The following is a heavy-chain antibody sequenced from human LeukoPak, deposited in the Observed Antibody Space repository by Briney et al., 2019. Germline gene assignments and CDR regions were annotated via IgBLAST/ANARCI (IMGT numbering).Heavy chain of an antibody. Sequence: PGGSLRLSXAASGFTFSSYGMHWVRQAPGKGLEWVAFIRYDGSNKYYADSVKGRFTISRDNSKNTLYLQMNSLRAEDTAVFYCAKRRGYHLLHPAVGAFDIWGQGTMVTVSS. V-gene: IGHV3-30*02. D-gene: IGHD2-2*01. CDR1: GFTFSSYG. CDR3: AKRRGYHLLHPAVGAFDI. J-gene: IGHJ3*02. CDR2: IRYDGSNK.